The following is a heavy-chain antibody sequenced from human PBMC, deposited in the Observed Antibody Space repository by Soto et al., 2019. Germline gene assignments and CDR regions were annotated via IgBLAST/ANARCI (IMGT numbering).Heavy chain of an antibody. D-gene: IGHD6-13*01. CDR1: GYSISSGYY. J-gene: IGHJ6*02. CDR2: IYHSGST. V-gene: IGHV4-38-2*02. CDR3: ARDLIAAAGTGYYYYGMDV. Sequence: SETLSLTCAVSGYSISSGYYWGWIRQPPGKGLEWIGSIYHSGSTYYNPSLKSRVTISVDTSKNQFSLKLSSVTSADTAVYYCARDLIAAAGTGYYYYGMDVWGQGTTVTVSS.